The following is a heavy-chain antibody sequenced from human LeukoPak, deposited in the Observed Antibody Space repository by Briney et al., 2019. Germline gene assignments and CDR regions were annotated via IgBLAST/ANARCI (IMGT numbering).Heavy chain of an antibody. CDR3: ARYFDRSGFYRDAFDV. Sequence: PGGSLRLSCAASGFTFSTYGMSWVRQAPGKGLEWLSYISYSDTAKYYADSVKGRFTISRDNAENSLHLQMNRLRDEDTAVYYCARYFDRSGFYRDAFDVWGQGTMATVSS. J-gene: IGHJ3*01. D-gene: IGHD3-22*01. CDR2: ISYSDTAK. CDR1: GFTFSTYG. V-gene: IGHV3-48*02.